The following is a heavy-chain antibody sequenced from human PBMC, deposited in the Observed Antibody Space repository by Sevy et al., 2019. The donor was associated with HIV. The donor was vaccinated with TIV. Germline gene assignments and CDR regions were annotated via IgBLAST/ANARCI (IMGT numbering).Heavy chain of an antibody. Sequence: GGSLRLSCAASGFILSNAWMTWVRQAPGKGPEWVARIKSKTDGGTTDYAAPVKGRFTISIDDSRNTLYLQMNSLKTEDTAVYYCTTPTYYYDSSGYYYTYWGQGTLVTVSS. D-gene: IGHD3-22*01. CDR3: TTPTYYYDSSGYYYTY. J-gene: IGHJ4*02. CDR2: IKSKTDGGTT. CDR1: GFILSNAW. V-gene: IGHV3-15*01.